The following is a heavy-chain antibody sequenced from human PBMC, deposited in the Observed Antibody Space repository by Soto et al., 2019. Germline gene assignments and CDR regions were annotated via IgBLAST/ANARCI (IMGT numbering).Heavy chain of an antibody. J-gene: IGHJ6*03. D-gene: IGHD4-17*01. V-gene: IGHV3-30*18. CDR3: AKEGGMTTVTTYYYYYMDV. Sequence: GGSLRLSCAASGFTFSSYGMHWVRQAPGKGLEWVAVISYDGSNKYYADSVKGRFTISRDNSKNTLYLQMNSLRAEDTAVYYCAKEGGMTTVTTYYYYYMDVWGKGTTVTVSS. CDR2: ISYDGSNK. CDR1: GFTFSSYG.